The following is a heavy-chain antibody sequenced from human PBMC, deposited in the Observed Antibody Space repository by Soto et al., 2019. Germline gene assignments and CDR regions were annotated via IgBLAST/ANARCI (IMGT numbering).Heavy chain of an antibody. CDR3: AGVPLAPRNWFDP. V-gene: IGHV1-69*01. J-gene: IGHJ5*01. Sequence: QVQLVQSGAEVKKPGSSVKVSCKASGGTFSSYAISWVRQAPGQGLEWMGGIIPICGTANYAQKFQGRVTITADESTSTAYMELSSLRAEDPAVYYCAGVPLAPRNWFDPWGQGTLVTVSS. CDR2: IIPICGTA. CDR1: GGTFSSYA.